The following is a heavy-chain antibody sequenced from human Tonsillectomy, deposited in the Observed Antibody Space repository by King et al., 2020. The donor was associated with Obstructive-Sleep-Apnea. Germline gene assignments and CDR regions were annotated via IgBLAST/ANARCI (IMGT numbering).Heavy chain of an antibody. CDR1: GFTFSSYS. CDR3: TRVGTSGWTPDY. Sequence: VQLVESGGGLVQPGGSLRLSCAASGFTFSSYSINWVRQAPGKGLEWLSYISSSSSTIYYADSVEGRFTISRDNAKNSLYLQLNSLRAEDSAVYYCTRVGTSGWTPDYWGQGTLVTVSS. D-gene: IGHD6-25*01. J-gene: IGHJ4*02. V-gene: IGHV3-48*04. CDR2: ISSSSSTI.